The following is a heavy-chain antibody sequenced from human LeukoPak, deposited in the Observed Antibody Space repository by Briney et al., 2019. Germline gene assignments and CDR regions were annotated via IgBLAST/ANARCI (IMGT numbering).Heavy chain of an antibody. J-gene: IGHJ4*02. V-gene: IGHV3-23*01. D-gene: IGHD6-19*01. CDR1: GFTFSSYA. CDR3: AKTVPVAGKGIYFDY. Sequence: PGGSLRLSCAASGFTFSSYAMSWVRQAPGKGLEWVSAISGSGGSTYYADSVKGRFTISRDNSKNTLYLQMNSLRAEDTAVYYCAKTVPVAGKGIYFDYWGQGTLVTVYS. CDR2: ISGSGGST.